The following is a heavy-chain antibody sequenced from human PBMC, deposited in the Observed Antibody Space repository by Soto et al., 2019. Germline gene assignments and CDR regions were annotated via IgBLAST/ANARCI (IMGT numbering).Heavy chain of an antibody. V-gene: IGHV4-59*11. CDR1: GGSISSHY. CDR3: ARDQGYSGSTEDYYFDY. J-gene: IGHJ4*02. D-gene: IGHD5-12*01. CDR2: IYYGGSA. Sequence: SETLSLTCTVSGGSISSHYWSWIRQPPGKGLEWIGYIYYGGSAYYNPSLKSRVTISVDTSKNQFSLKLSSVTVADTAVYYCARDQGYSGSTEDYYFDYWGQGTLVTVSS.